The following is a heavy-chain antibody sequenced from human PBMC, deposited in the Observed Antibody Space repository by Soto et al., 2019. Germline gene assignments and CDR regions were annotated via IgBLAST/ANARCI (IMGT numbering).Heavy chain of an antibody. CDR3: AKYSSSWTRAFDI. D-gene: IGHD6-13*01. V-gene: IGHV3-23*01. J-gene: IGHJ3*02. CDR2: ISGSGGST. CDR1: GFTFSSYA. Sequence: WGSLRLSCAASGFTFSSYAMSWVRQAPGKGLEWVSAISGSGGSTYYADSVKGRFTISRDNSKNTLYLQMNSLRAEDTAVYYCAKYSSSWTRAFDIWGQGTMVTVSS.